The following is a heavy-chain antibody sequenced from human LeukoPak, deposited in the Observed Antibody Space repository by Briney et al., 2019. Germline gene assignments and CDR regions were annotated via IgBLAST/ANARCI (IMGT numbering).Heavy chain of an antibody. CDR2: IIPIFGTA. CDR1: GGTFSSYA. V-gene: IGHV1-69*13. Sequence: ASVKVSCKASGGTFSSYAISWVRQAAGQGLEWMGGIIPIFGTANYAQKFQGRVTITADESTSTAYMELSSLRSEDTAVYYCARGSSTVVVTAIFDYYYGMDVWGQGTTVTVSS. CDR3: ARGSSTVVVTAIFDYYYGMDV. D-gene: IGHD2-21*02. J-gene: IGHJ6*02.